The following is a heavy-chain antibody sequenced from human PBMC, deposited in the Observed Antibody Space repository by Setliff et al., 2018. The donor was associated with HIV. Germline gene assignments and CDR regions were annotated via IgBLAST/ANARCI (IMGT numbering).Heavy chain of an antibody. Sequence: PGGSLRLSCAASGFTFKTDAMHWVRQAPGKGLEWVAFIWYDGSNKEYGDSVKGRFTISRDNSKNTLYLQMNSLRADDTAIYYCAKSLGLLKEGFDPWGRGTLVTVSS. CDR2: IWYDGSNK. J-gene: IGHJ5*02. V-gene: IGHV3-30*02. CDR1: GFTFKTDA. CDR3: AKSLGLLKEGFDP. D-gene: IGHD2-21*01.